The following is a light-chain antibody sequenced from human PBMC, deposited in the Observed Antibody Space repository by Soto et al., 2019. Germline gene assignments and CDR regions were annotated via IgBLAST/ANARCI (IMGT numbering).Light chain of an antibody. J-gene: IGKJ1*01. CDR3: QQYGRSPWT. CDR2: GAS. V-gene: IGKV3-20*01. Sequence: MVLTQSPGTLSLSPGERATLSCRASQSVSSSYLAWYQQKPGQAPRLLIYGASSRATGIPDRFSGSGSGTDFTLTISRLEPEDFAVYYCQQYGRSPWTFGQGTKVDI. CDR1: QSVSSSY.